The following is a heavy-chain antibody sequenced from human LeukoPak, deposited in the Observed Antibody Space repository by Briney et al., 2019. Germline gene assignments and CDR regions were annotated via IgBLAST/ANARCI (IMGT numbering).Heavy chain of an antibody. D-gene: IGHD3-10*01. CDR2: ISGSGGTT. Sequence: TGGSLRLSCAASGFTFSSNAMSWVRQAPGKGLAWVSAISGSGGTTYYADSVKGRFTISRDNSKNTLYLQMNSLTVEDTAVYYCGRGMRDYYGLDYWGQGILVTVSS. J-gene: IGHJ4*02. V-gene: IGHV3-23*01. CDR1: GFTFSSNA. CDR3: GRGMRDYYGLDY.